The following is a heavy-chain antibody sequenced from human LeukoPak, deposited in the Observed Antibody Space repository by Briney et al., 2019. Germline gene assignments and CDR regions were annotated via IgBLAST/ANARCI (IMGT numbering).Heavy chain of an antibody. V-gene: IGHV1-69*04. CDR1: GGTFSSYA. J-gene: IGHJ5*02. CDR3: ARAPMVRGVITEAALDP. D-gene: IGHD3-10*01. CDR2: IIPILGIA. Sequence: GSSVKVSCKASGGTFSSYAISWVRQAPGQGLEWMGRIIPILGIANYAQKFQGRVTITADKSTSTAYMELSSLRSEDTAVYYCARAPMVRGVITEAALDPWGQGTLVTVSS.